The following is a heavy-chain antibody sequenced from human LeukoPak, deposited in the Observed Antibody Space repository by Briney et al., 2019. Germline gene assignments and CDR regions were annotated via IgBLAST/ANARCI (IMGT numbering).Heavy chain of an antibody. CDR2: ISSSSSYI. CDR3: IAARHRTPFDY. J-gene: IGHJ4*02. V-gene: IGHV3-21*01. CDR1: GFTFSSYS. Sequence: GGSLRLSCAASGFTFSSYSMTWVRQAPGKGLEWVSSISSSSSYIYYADSVKGRFTISRDNAKNSLYLQMNSLRAEDTAVYYCIAARHRTPFDYWGQGTLVTVSS. D-gene: IGHD6-6*01.